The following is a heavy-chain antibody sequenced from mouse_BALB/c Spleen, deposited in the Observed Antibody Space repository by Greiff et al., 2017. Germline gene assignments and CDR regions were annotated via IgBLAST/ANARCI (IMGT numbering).Heavy chain of an antibody. D-gene: IGHD1-1*01. CDR1: GFTFNTYA. V-gene: IGHV10-1*02. CDR3: VREIYGYGYFDV. Sequence: VQLQQSGGGLVQPKGSLKLSCAASGFTFNTYAMNWVRQAPGKGLEWVARIRSKSNNYATYYADSVKDRFTISRDDSQSMLYLQMNNLKTEDTAMYYCVREIYGYGYFDVWGAGTTVTVSS. J-gene: IGHJ1*01. CDR2: IRSKSNNYAT.